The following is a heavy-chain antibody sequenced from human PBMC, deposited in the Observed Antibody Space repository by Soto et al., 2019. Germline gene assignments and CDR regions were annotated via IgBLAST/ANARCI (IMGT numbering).Heavy chain of an antibody. CDR3: ARDFIPSVIHHISVY. CDR1: GFSFSDYY. CDR2: ISSSGSTI. V-gene: IGHV3-11*01. J-gene: IGHJ4*02. Sequence: GGSLRLSCAASGFSFSDYYMSWIRQAPGKGLEWVSYISSSGSTIDYADSVKGRFAISRDNAKNSLYLQMNSLRAEDTAVYYCARDFIPSVIHHISVYWGQGTLVTVSS. D-gene: IGHD2-21*01.